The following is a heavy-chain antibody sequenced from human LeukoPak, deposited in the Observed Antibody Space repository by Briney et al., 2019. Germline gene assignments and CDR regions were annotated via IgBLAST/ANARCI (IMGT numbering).Heavy chain of an antibody. J-gene: IGHJ4*02. Sequence: GGSLRLSCAASGFSFSSYEMNWVRQAPGKGLEWVSYISASGTTIYYADSVKGRFTISRDNAEKSLYLQMNSLRAEDTAVYYCARAGSGYEGPLTEPLDHWGQGTLVTVSS. V-gene: IGHV3-48*03. CDR2: ISASGTTI. CDR1: GFSFSSYE. CDR3: ARAGSGYEGPLTEPLDH. D-gene: IGHD5-12*01.